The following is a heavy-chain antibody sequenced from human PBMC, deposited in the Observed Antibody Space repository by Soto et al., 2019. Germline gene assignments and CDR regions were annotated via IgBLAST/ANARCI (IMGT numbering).Heavy chain of an antibody. V-gene: IGHV4-59*01. CDR3: AKNRRVEMTPIGFDS. Sequence: SETLSLTCTVSGGSISSYYWSWIRQPPGKGLEWIGYIHYSGSTNYNPSLKSRVTISVDTSKNQFSLKLSSVTAADTAVYYCAKNRRVEMTPIGFDSWGQGTLVTVSS. CDR1: GGSISSYY. CDR2: IHYSGST. D-gene: IGHD2-15*01. J-gene: IGHJ4*02.